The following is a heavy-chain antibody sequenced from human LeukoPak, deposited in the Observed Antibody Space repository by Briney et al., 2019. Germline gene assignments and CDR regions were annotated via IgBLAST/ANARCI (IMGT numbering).Heavy chain of an antibody. D-gene: IGHD3-22*01. V-gene: IGHV5-51*01. Sequence: GESLKISRKGPGYNFPHYYIAWVRQMPGKGLEWVGIIYPGDSNPRYSPSFHGQVTISADKSISTAYLQWSGLNASDTAMYYCVRQGSDSSGYYTNFDYWGQGTLVTVSS. CDR1: GYNFPHYY. J-gene: IGHJ4*02. CDR2: IYPGDSNP. CDR3: VRQGSDSSGYYTNFDY.